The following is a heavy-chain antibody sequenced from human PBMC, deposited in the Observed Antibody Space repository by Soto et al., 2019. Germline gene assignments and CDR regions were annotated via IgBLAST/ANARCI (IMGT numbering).Heavy chain of an antibody. CDR2: ISGSGGST. CDR1: GFTVSSYA. V-gene: IGHV3-23*01. Sequence: GGSVRLSCAASGFTVSSYAMSWVLQAPGKGLEWVSAISGSGGSTYYADSVKGRFTISRDNSKNTLYLQMNSLRAGDTAVYYCAKDPSYSSRGSFDYWGQGTPVTVSS. CDR3: AKDPSYSSRGSFDY. J-gene: IGHJ4*02. D-gene: IGHD6-13*01.